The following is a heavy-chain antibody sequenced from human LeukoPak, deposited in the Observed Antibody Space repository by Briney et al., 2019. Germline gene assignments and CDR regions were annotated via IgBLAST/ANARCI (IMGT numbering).Heavy chain of an antibody. J-gene: IGHJ4*02. CDR3: ARDGYCSGGSCSGFDY. D-gene: IGHD2-15*01. Sequence: ASVKVSCKASGYTFTSYYMRWVRQAPGQGLEWMGIINPSGGSTSYTQKFQGRVTMTRDMSTSTVYMELSSLRSEDTAVYYCARDGYCSGGSCSGFDYWGQGTLVTVSS. CDR1: GYTFTSYY. CDR2: INPSGGST. V-gene: IGHV1-46*01.